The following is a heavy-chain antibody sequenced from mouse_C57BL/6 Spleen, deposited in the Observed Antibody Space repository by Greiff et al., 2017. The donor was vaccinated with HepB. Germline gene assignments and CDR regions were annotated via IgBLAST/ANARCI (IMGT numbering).Heavy chain of an antibody. D-gene: IGHD1-1*01. CDR2: IYPSDSET. J-gene: IGHJ4*01. CDR3: ARVDYYGSSYAMDY. V-gene: IGHV1-61*01. CDR1: GYTFTSYW. Sequence: QVQLQQSGAELVRPGSSVKLSCKASGYTFTSYWMDWVKQRPGQGLEWIGNIYPSDSETHYNQKFKDKATLTVDKSSSTAYMQLSSLTSEDSAVYYCARVDYYGSSYAMDYWGQGTSVTVSS.